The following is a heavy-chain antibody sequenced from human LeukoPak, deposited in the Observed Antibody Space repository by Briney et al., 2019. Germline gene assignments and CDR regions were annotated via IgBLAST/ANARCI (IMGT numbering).Heavy chain of an antibody. CDR1: GFTFSSYG. J-gene: IGHJ4*02. CDR3: AKDRSSWALDY. Sequence: PGRSLRLSCAASGFTFSSYGMHWVRQAPGKGREWVAFISYDGSNKYYADSVKGRFTISRDNSKNTLYLQMNSLRAEDAAVYYCAKDRSSWALDYWGQRTVVTVS. V-gene: IGHV3-30*18. CDR2: ISYDGSNK. D-gene: IGHD6-13*01.